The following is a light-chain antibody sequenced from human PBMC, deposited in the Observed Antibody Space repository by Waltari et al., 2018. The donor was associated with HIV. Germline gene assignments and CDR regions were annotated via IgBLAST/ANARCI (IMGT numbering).Light chain of an antibody. CDR2: GAS. Sequence: EIVMTQSPATLSVSPGERATLSCRASQSIGSRLAWYQQKPGQAPRLIIYGASTRATGIPARISGRGSGTDFTLTISSLQSEDVAVYYCQQYNSWPPYTFGQGTKLEIK. CDR3: QQYNSWPPYT. V-gene: IGKV3-15*01. CDR1: QSIGSR. J-gene: IGKJ2*01.